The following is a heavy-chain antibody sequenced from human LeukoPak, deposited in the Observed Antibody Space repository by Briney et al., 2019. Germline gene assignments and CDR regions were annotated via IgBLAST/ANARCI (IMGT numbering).Heavy chain of an antibody. CDR3: ARDPYNGAYSEGYYYYYMDV. CDR2: ITSSSSYT. V-gene: IGHV3-21*01. J-gene: IGHJ6*03. CDR1: GFNFNIYE. D-gene: IGHD1-1*01. Sequence: GGSLRLSCAASGFNFNIYEMNWVRQAPGKGLEWISSITSSSSYTFYADSVKGRFTISRDNAKNSLYLQMNSLRVEDTAVYYCARDPYNGAYSEGYYYYYMDVWGKGTTVTVSS.